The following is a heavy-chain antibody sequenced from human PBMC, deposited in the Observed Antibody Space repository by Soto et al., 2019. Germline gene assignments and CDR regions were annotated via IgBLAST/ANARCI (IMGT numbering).Heavy chain of an antibody. V-gene: IGHV1-18*01. CDR1: GYTFTSYG. CDR3: ARDVGYSYDSSVYYDGLAP. J-gene: IGHJ5*02. CDR2: ISAYNGNT. D-gene: IGHD3-22*01. Sequence: ASVKVSCKASGYTFTSYGISWVRQAPGQGLERMGWISAYNGNTNYAQKLQGRVTMTTDTSTSTAYMELRGLRSDDTAVYYCARDVGYSYDSSVYYDGLAPWGKETLVTVSS.